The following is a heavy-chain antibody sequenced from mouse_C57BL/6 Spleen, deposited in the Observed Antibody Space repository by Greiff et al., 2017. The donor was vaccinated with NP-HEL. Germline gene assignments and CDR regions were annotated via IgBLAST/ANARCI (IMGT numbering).Heavy chain of an antibody. D-gene: IGHD2-5*01. CDR3: ALAYYSNSFAY. CDR1: GFTFSDYG. CDR2: ISSGSSTI. J-gene: IGHJ3*01. V-gene: IGHV5-17*01. Sequence: EVKLVESGGGLVKPGGSLKLSCAASGFTFSDYGMHWVRQAPEKGLEWVAYISSGSSTIYYADTVKGRFTISRDNAKNTLFLQMTRLRSEDTAMYYCALAYYSNSFAYWGQGTLVTVSA.